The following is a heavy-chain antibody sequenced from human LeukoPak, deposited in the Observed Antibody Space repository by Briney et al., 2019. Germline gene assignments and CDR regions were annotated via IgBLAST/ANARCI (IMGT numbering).Heavy chain of an antibody. Sequence: SVKVSCKASGFTFTSSAMQWVRQARGQRLEWIGWIVVGSGNTNYAQEFQERVTITRDMSTSTAYMELSSLRSEDTAVYYCAAPRGEYYYGSGHYYYYMDVWGKGTTVTISS. V-gene: IGHV1-58*02. D-gene: IGHD3-10*01. CDR1: GFTFTSSA. J-gene: IGHJ6*03. CDR3: AAPRGEYYYGSGHYYYYMDV. CDR2: IVVGSGNT.